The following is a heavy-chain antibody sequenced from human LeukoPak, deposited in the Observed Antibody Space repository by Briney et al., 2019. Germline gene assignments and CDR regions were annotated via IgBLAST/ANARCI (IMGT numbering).Heavy chain of an antibody. CDR3: ARSSPHCSSTSCYNDAFDI. Sequence: GGSLRLSCAASGFTFSSYSMNWIRQAPGNGLEWVSSISSSSSYIFYADSVKGRFTISRDNAKNSLYLQMNSLRAEDTAVYYCARSSPHCSSTSCYNDAFDIWGQGTMGTDSS. V-gene: IGHV3-21*01. CDR2: ISSSSSYI. J-gene: IGHJ3*02. CDR1: GFTFSSYS. D-gene: IGHD2-2*02.